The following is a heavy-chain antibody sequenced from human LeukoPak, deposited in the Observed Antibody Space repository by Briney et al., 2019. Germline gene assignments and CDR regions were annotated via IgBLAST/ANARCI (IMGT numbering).Heavy chain of an antibody. V-gene: IGHV3-23*01. CDR2: ISGSGGST. Sequence: PGGSLRLSCAASGFTFSSYAMSWVRQAPGKGLEWVSAISGSGGSTYYADSVKGRFTISRDNSKNTLYLQMNSLRAEDTAVYYCAKQRNDILTGYYGGFDYWGQGTLVTVSS. J-gene: IGHJ4*02. D-gene: IGHD3-9*01. CDR1: GFTFSSYA. CDR3: AKQRNDILTGYYGGFDY.